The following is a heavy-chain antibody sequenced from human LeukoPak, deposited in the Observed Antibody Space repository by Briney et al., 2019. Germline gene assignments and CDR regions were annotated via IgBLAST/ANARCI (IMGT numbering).Heavy chain of an antibody. CDR3: VRDGNSGWYSSFDY. J-gene: IGHJ4*02. Sequence: GASVKVSCKASGYTFSNYAIIWVRQAPGQGLEWMGWISTYNGGTKYAQKVQGRVTMTADTSTSTVYMELRSLRSDDTALYYCVRDGNSGWYSSFDYWGQGTLVSVSS. D-gene: IGHD6-13*01. CDR2: ISTYNGGT. CDR1: GYTFSNYA. V-gene: IGHV1-18*01.